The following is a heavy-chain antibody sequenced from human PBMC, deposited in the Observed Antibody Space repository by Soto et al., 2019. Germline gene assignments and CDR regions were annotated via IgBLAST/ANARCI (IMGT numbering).Heavy chain of an antibody. CDR3: ACSGWYNGYYYYYYGMDV. CDR1: GYTFTSYY. Sequence: ASVKVSCKASGYTFTSYYMHWVRQAPGQGLEWMGIINPSGGSTSYAQKLQGRVTMTRDTSTSTVYMELSSLRSEDTAVYYCACSGWYNGYYYYYYGMDVWGQGTTVTVSS. CDR2: INPSGGST. D-gene: IGHD6-19*01. V-gene: IGHV1-46*03. J-gene: IGHJ6*02.